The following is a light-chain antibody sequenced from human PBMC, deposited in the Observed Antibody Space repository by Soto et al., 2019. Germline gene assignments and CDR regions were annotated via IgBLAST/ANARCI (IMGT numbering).Light chain of an antibody. CDR2: GNN. CDR3: AAWDGSLNGWV. J-gene: IGLJ3*02. V-gene: IGLV1-44*01. CDR1: SSNIGSNT. Sequence: QSVLTQPPSASGTPGQRVTISCSGSSSNIGSNTVNWYQQVPGTAPKVLIYGNNQRPSGVPDRFSGSKSGTSASLAVSGLQSEDETDYYCAAWDGSLNGWVFGGGTKVTVL.